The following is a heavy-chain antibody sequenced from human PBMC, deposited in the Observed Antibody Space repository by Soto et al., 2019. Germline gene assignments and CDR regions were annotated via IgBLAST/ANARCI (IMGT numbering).Heavy chain of an antibody. J-gene: IGHJ5*02. D-gene: IGHD1-26*01. CDR1: GGSLSSYY. Sequence: SETLSLTCVVSGGSLSSYYWSWIRQPPGKGLEWIGYIYYSGSTNYNPSLKSRVTISVDTSKNQFSLKLSSVTAADTAVYYCARARELQGWFDPWGQGTLVTVSS. V-gene: IGHV4-59*01. CDR3: ARARELQGWFDP. CDR2: IYYSGST.